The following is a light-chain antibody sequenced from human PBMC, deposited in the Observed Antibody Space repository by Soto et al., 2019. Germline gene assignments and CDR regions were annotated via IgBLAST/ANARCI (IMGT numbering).Light chain of an antibody. J-gene: IGLJ2*01. CDR3: SSYTRTSTVI. V-gene: IGLV2-14*03. Sequence: QSVLTQPASVSGSPGQSITISCTGTSSDLGGYNYVSWYQQHPGKAPKVMIYDVNRRPSGVSNRFSGSKSGNTASLTISGLQAEDEADYYCSSYTRTSTVIFGGGTKLTVL. CDR1: SSDLGGYNY. CDR2: DVN.